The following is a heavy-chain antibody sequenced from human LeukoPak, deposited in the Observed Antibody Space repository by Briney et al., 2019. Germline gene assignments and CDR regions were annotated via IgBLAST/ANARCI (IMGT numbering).Heavy chain of an antibody. J-gene: IGHJ6*03. Sequence: PGGSLRLSCAASGFTFSSYAMSWVRQAPGKGLEWVAFIRYDGSNKYYADSVKGRFTISRDNSKNTLYLQMNSLRAEDTAVYYCAKDRGGSYYYYYYMDVWGKGTTVTISS. CDR3: AKDRGGSYYYYYYMDV. CDR2: IRYDGSNK. CDR1: GFTFSSYA. D-gene: IGHD1-26*01. V-gene: IGHV3-30*02.